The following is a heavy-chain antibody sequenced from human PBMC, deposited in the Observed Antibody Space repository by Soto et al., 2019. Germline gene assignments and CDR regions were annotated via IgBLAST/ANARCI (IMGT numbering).Heavy chain of an antibody. CDR1: GFTFSSNW. D-gene: IGHD6-19*01. Sequence: EVQLVESGGGLVQPGGSLRLSCAGSGFTFSSNWMHWVRQDPGKGLVWVSRLTSDGTSASYADSVKGRFTISRDNAKNTLFMQMNGLTAEATALYYCARGPSGWFGFEYWGQGTLVTVSS. V-gene: IGHV3-74*01. CDR2: LTSDGTSA. J-gene: IGHJ4*02. CDR3: ARGPSGWFGFEY.